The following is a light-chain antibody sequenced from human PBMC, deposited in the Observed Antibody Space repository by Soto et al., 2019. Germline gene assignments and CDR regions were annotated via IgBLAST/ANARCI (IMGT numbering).Light chain of an antibody. Sequence: EIVLTQSPATLSLSPGERASLSCRASQSVSHSYLAWYQQKPGQAPRHLIFCASNRATGIPDRFSGSGSGTDFTLTISRLEPEDFAVYYCQQYGTSPRTFGQGTKLEIK. CDR3: QQYGTSPRT. V-gene: IGKV3-20*01. CDR2: CAS. J-gene: IGKJ2*01. CDR1: QSVSHSY.